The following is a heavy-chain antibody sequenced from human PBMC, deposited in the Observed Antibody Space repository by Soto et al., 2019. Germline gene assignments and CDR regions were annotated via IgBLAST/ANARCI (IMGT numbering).Heavy chain of an antibody. V-gene: IGHV4-30-4*01. CDR3: ARDGREQLASHFDY. J-gene: IGHJ4*02. Sequence: SGNLSLAGAGYCGSLIDYYWSWIRQPPGKGLECIGYIYYSWITYYNPSLKSRVTISVDTSKNQFSLKLSSVTAADTAVYYCARDGREQLASHFDYWGQGTLVTVSS. D-gene: IGHD6-6*01. CDR2: IYYSWIT. CDR1: CGSLIDYY.